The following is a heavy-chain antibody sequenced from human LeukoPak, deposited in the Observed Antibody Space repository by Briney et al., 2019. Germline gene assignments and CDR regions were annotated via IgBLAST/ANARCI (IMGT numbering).Heavy chain of an antibody. Sequence: SETLSLTCTVSGGSISSYYWSWIRQPAGKGLEWIGRIYTSGSTNYNPSLKSLVTMSVDTSKNQFSLKLSSVTAADTAVYYCAKMATIREDFDYWGQGTLVTVSS. V-gene: IGHV4-4*07. CDR1: GGSISSYY. J-gene: IGHJ4*02. CDR3: AKMATIREDFDY. CDR2: IYTSGST. D-gene: IGHD5-24*01.